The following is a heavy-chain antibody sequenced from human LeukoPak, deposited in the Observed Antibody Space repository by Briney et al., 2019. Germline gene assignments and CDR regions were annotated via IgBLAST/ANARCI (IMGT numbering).Heavy chain of an antibody. CDR3: ARSRWGGSEYFQH. CDR1: GGSISSGSYY. V-gene: IGHV4-61*02. J-gene: IGHJ1*01. Sequence: SETLSLTCTVSGGSISSGSYYWSWIRQPAGKGLEWIGRIYTSGSTNYNPSLKSRVTISVDTSKNQFSLKLSSVTAADTAVYYCARSRWGGSEYFQHWGQGTLVTVSS. CDR2: IYTSGST. D-gene: IGHD6-13*01.